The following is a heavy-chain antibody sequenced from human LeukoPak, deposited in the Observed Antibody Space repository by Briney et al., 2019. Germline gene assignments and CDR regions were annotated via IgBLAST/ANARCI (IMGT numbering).Heavy chain of an antibody. V-gene: IGHV6-1*01. CDR1: VKRVFNHSAA. J-gene: IGHJ4*02. CDR2: TYYRSKWYN. CDR3: AREYSSSLDY. Sequence: SQTLSLTCAVCVKRVFNHSAARNSLRQSPSRGLEWLGRTYYRSKWYNDYTVSVKSRITINPDTSKNQFSLQLNSVTPEHTAVYYCAREYSSSLDYWGKGTLSPSPQ. D-gene: IGHD6-13*01.